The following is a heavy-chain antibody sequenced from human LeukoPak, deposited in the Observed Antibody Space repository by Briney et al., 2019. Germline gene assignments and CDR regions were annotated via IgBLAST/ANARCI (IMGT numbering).Heavy chain of an antibody. J-gene: IGHJ3*02. CDR1: GGSFSGYY. V-gene: IGHV4-59*08. Sequence: SETLSLTCAVYGGSFSGYYWSWIRQPPGKGLEWIGYIYYSGSTNYNPSLKSRVTISVDTSKNQFSLKLSSVTAADTAVYYCARHQEYDSSVTAFDIWGQGTMVTVSS. D-gene: IGHD3-22*01. CDR3: ARHQEYDSSVTAFDI. CDR2: IYYSGST.